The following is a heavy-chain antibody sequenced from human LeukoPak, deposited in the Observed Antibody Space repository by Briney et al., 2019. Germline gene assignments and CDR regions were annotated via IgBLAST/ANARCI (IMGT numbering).Heavy chain of an antibody. V-gene: IGHV5-51*01. D-gene: IGHD3-9*01. CDR1: GYSFTSYW. CDR2: IYPGDSDT. Sequence: GESLKISCKGSGYSFTSYWIGWVRQMPGKGLEWMGIIYPGDSDTRYSPSFQGQVTISADKSISTAYLQWSSLKASDTAMYYCARQNDILTGYSLNWFDPWGQGTLVTVSS. J-gene: IGHJ5*02. CDR3: ARQNDILTGYSLNWFDP.